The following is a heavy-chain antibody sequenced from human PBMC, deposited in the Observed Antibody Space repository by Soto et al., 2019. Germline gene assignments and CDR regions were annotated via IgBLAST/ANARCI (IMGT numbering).Heavy chain of an antibody. Sequence: QVQLVQSGAEVKKPGASVKISCKASGYTLNTYDLHWVRQAPGQSLEWMGRITAANDDTKYSQKLQGRGTISLDTSAYRWYVEMDVLRPEYTAAYYCARTVRLTGLEYGLDVWGQGTTVSV. CDR3: ARTVRLTGLEYGLDV. D-gene: IGHD3-9*01. V-gene: IGHV1-3*01. CDR1: GYTLNTYD. CDR2: ITAANDDT. J-gene: IGHJ6*02.